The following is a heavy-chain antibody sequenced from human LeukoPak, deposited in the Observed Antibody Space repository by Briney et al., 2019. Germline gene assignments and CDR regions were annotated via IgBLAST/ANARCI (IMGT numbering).Heavy chain of an antibody. CDR3: ARGETSGYCFDY. V-gene: IGHV1-18*01. J-gene: IGHJ4*02. CDR1: GYTFTSYG. D-gene: IGHD3-3*01. Sequence: ASVKVSCKASGYTFTSYGISWVRQAPGQGLEWMGWVTAYNGNTNYAQNLQGRVTMTTDTSTSTAYMELRSLRSDDTAVYYCARGETSGYCFDYWGQGTLVTVSS. CDR2: VTAYNGNT.